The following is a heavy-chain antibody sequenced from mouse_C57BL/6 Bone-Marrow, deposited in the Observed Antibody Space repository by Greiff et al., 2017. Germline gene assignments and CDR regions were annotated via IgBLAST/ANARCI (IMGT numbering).Heavy chain of an antibody. CDR2: INPSSGYT. CDR1: GYTFTSYT. CDR3: ARKRICYYGAY. Sequence: QVQLQQSGAELARPGASVKMSCKASGYTFTSYTMHWVKQRPGQGLEWIGYINPSSGYTKYNQKFKDKATLTADKSSSTAYMQLSILTSEDAADDYCARKRICYYGAYWGQGTNLTVSS. V-gene: IGHV1-4*01. D-gene: IGHD1-1*01. J-gene: IGHJ2*01.